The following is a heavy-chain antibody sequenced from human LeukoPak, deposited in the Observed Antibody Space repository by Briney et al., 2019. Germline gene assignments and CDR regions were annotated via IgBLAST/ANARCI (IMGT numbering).Heavy chain of an antibody. V-gene: IGHV3-48*03. CDR3: VRDISGEKSFDY. Sequence: PGGSLRLSCAASGFTFSSYEMNWVRQAPGKGLEWVSYITKSGSTIYYADSVKGRFTISRDNAKNSLYLQMNSLRVEDTAVYYCVRDISGEKSFDYWGQGTLVTVSS. D-gene: IGHD3-10*01. CDR2: ITKSGSTI. CDR1: GFTFSSYE. J-gene: IGHJ4*02.